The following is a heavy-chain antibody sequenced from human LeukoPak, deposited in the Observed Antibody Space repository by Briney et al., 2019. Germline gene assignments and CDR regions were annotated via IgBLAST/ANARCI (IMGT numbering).Heavy chain of an antibody. CDR2: IYHSGET. CDR1: GGSISPHY. V-gene: IGHV4-59*08. D-gene: IGHD2-8*02. Sequence: SGTLSLTCSVSGGSISPHYWSWIRRSPGKGLEWIGWIYHSGETSYNPSLKSRVTISLDASKSQFYLRLSSVTAADTAVYYCARQAYCTATVCYPFDYWGQGTLVTVSS. CDR3: ARQAYCTATVCYPFDY. J-gene: IGHJ4*02.